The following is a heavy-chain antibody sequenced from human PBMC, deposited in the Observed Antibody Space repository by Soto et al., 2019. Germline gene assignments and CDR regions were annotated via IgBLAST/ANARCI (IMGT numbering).Heavy chain of an antibody. CDR2: ISYSGST. CDR1: GGSISSGNYY. Sequence: QVQLQESGPGLVKPSQTLSLTCTVSGGSISSGNYYWSWIRQPPGKGPEWIGFISYSGSTYYNASLKRRFTISVDTSKNQFSLNLSFVTAADTAVYYCATMGTPATGLYYFDYWGQGTLVTVSS. CDR3: ATMGTPATGLYYFDY. D-gene: IGHD1-7*01. V-gene: IGHV4-30-4*01. J-gene: IGHJ4*02.